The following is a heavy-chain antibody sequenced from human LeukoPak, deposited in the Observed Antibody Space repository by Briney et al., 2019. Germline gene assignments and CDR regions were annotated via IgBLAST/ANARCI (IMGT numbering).Heavy chain of an antibody. CDR2: ISAYNGNT. D-gene: IGHD3-22*01. Sequence: ASVKVSCKASGYTFTSYGISWVRQAPGQGLEWMGWISAYNGNTNYAQKLQGRVTMTTGTSTSTAYMELRSLRSDDTAVYYCARSPGITMIVVVITPFDYWGQGTLVTVSS. V-gene: IGHV1-18*01. CDR1: GYTFTSYG. CDR3: ARSPGITMIVVVITPFDY. J-gene: IGHJ4*02.